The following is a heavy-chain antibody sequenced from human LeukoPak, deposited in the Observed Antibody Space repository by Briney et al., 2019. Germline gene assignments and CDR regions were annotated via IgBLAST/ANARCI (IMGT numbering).Heavy chain of an antibody. J-gene: IGHJ3*02. V-gene: IGHV1-69*13. CDR3: ARDGRNYYDSSGLGAFDI. D-gene: IGHD3-22*01. CDR2: IIPIFGTA. Sequence: SVKVPCKASGGTFSSYAISWVRQAPGQGLEWMGGIIPIFGTANYAQKFQGRVTITADESTSTAYMELSSLRSEDTAVYYCARDGRNYYDSSGLGAFDIWGQGTMVTVSS. CDR1: GGTFSSYA.